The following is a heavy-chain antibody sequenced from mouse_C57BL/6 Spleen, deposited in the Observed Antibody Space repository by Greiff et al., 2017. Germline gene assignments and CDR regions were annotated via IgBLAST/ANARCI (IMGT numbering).Heavy chain of an antibody. V-gene: IGHV1-82*01. CDR1: GYAFSSSW. CDR3: ARERTGTAWFAY. D-gene: IGHD4-1*01. CDR2: IYPGDGDT. Sequence: QVQLKESGPELVKPGASVKISCKASGYAFSSSWMNWVKQRPGKGLEWIGRIYPGDGDTNYNGKFKGKATLTADKSSSTAYMQLSSLTSEDSAVYVCARERTGTAWFAYWGQGTLVTVSA. J-gene: IGHJ3*01.